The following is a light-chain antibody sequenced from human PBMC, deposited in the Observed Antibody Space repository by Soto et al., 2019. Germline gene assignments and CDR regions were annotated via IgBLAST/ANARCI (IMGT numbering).Light chain of an antibody. J-gene: IGKJ1*01. CDR1: QSISSW. CDR3: LQDYNLWT. CDR2: SAS. V-gene: IGKV1-5*01. Sequence: SNLTKSPSTLSASVGDRVSITCRASQSISSWLAWYQQKPGKAPKLLIYSASSLQSGVPPRFGASGSGTSFTLTISSLQPEDSATYYCLQDYNLWTFGQGTKV.